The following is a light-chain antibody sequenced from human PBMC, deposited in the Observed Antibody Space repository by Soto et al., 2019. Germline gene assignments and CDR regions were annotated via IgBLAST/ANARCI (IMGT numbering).Light chain of an antibody. CDR3: QQRNSWRPTFT. CDR2: DTS. V-gene: IGKV3D-11*01. Sequence: ESVVTQCPRTLSLTPGETATLSFTARLGFSSSYLAWSQQKPGQAPGLIIYDTSIRATGIRARFSGSGSGTDFTLTISSLEPEDFAVYSCQQRNSWRPTFTFGQGTRLEIK. J-gene: IGKJ5*01. CDR1: LGFSSSY.